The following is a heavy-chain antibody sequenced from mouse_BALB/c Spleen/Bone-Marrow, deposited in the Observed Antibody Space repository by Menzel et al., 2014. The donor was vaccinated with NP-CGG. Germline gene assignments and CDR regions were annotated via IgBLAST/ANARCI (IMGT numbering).Heavy chain of an antibody. CDR2: ISSGGSYT. J-gene: IGHJ2*01. V-gene: IGHV5-9-3*01. CDR1: GFTFSSYA. CDR3: ARHGISRLLDY. Sequence: EVNVVESGGGLVKPGGSLKLSCAASGFTFSSYAMSWVRQTPEKRLEWVATISSGGSYTYYPDSVKGRFTISRDNAKNALYLQMSSLRSEDTAMYYCARHGISRLLDYWGQSTTTKVSS.